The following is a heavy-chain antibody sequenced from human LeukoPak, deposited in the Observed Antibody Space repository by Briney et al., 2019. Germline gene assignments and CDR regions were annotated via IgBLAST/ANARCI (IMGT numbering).Heavy chain of an antibody. Sequence: GGSLRLSCAASGFTFSGSAMHWVRQASGKGLEWVGRIRSKANSHATAYAASVKGRFTISRDDSKNTAYLQMNSLKTEDTAVYYCTSPRRDGYNYVYWGQGTLVTVSS. V-gene: IGHV3-73*01. CDR3: TSPRRDGYNYVY. D-gene: IGHD5-24*01. CDR2: IRSKANSHAT. J-gene: IGHJ4*02. CDR1: GFTFSGSA.